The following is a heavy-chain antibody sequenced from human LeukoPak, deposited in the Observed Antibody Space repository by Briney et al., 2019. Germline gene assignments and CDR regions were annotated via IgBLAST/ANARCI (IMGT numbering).Heavy chain of an antibody. CDR2: INPNSGGT. V-gene: IGHV1-2*02. J-gene: IGHJ4*02. CDR3: ARDHRPLWFGELPNRLDY. D-gene: IGHD3-10*01. CDR1: GYTFTGYY. Sequence: GASVKVSCKASGYTFTGYYMHWVRQAPGQGLEWMGWINPNSGGTNYAQKFQGRVTMTRDTSISTAYMELSRLRSDDTAVYYCARDHRPLWFGELPNRLDYWGQGTLVTVSS.